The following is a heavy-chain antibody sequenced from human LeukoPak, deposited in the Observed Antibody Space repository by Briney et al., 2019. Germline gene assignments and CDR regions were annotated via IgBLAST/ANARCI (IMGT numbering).Heavy chain of an antibody. J-gene: IGHJ6*03. CDR2: IIPIFGTA. CDR1: GGTFSSYA. Sequence: ASVKVSCKASGGTFSSYAISWVRQAPGQGLEWMGGIIPIFGTANYAQKFQGRVTITADKSTSTAYMELSSLRSEDTAVYYCARDLTYYDFWSGWNYMDVWGKGTTVTASS. D-gene: IGHD3-3*01. CDR3: ARDLTYYDFWSGWNYMDV. V-gene: IGHV1-69*06.